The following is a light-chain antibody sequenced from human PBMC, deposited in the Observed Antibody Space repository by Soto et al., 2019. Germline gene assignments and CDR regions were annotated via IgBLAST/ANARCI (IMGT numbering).Light chain of an antibody. V-gene: IGKV3-20*01. CDR2: GSS. J-gene: IGKJ1*01. CDR3: QQYGSSHQDT. Sequence: EILFTQSPGTLSLSPGERATLSCRASQSVSSSYLAWYQQKPGQAPRLIIYGSSSRATGIPDRFSGSGSGTEFTLTISSLEPEDFASYYCQQYGSSHQDTFGQGTKVDIK. CDR1: QSVSSSY.